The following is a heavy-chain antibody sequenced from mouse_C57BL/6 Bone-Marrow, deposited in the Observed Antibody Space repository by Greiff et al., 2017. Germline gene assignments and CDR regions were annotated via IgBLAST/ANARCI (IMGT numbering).Heavy chain of an antibody. CDR1: GYTFTSYW. D-gene: IGHD3-3*01. CDR2: IDPSDSYT. Sequence: QVQLQPPGAELVMPGASVKLSCKASGYTFTSYWMHWVKQRPGQGLEWIGEIDPSDSYTNYNQKFKGKSTLTVDKSSSTAYMQLSSLTSEDSAVYYCARRRGGTPFDYWGQGTTLTVSS. CDR3: ARRRGGTPFDY. V-gene: IGHV1-69*01. J-gene: IGHJ2*01.